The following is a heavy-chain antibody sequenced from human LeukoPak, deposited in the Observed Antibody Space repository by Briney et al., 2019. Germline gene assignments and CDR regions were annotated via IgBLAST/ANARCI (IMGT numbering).Heavy chain of an antibody. CDR2: IYYSGST. J-gene: IGHJ4*02. CDR1: GGSISSYY. D-gene: IGHD1-26*01. CDR3: ARFRPVGATRSPFDY. V-gene: IGHV4-59*12. Sequence: PSETLSLTCTVSGGSISSYYWSWIRQPPGKGLEWIGYIYYSGSTNYNPSLKSRVTISVDTSKNQFSLKLSSVTAADTAVYYCARFRPVGATRSPFDYWGQGTLVTVSS.